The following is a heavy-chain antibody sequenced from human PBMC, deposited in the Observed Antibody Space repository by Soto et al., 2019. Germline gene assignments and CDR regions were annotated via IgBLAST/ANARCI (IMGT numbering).Heavy chain of an antibody. CDR2: IYFGGSA. J-gene: IGHJ4*02. Sequence: QPPGKGLEWIGSIYFGGSAYYNPSLKSRVTISVDTSKHQFSLNLDSVTAADSAVYYCAIHLNPALLAFWGKGTLVTVSP. CDR3: AIHLNPALLAF. V-gene: IGHV4-39*01.